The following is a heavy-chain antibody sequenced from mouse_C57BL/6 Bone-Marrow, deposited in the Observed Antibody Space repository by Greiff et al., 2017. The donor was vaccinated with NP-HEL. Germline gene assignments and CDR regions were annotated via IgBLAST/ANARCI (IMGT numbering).Heavy chain of an antibody. J-gene: IGHJ3*01. Sequence: QVQLKQSGAELVRPGASVKLSCKASGYTFTDYYINWVKQRPGQGLEWIARIYPGSGDTYYNEKFKGKATLTAEKSSSTAYMQLSSLTSEDSAVYFCARRGRGSLRWGFAYWGQGTLVTVSA. V-gene: IGHV1-76*01. CDR1: GYTFTDYY. CDR3: ARRGRGSLRWGFAY. D-gene: IGHD1-1*02. CDR2: IYPGSGDT.